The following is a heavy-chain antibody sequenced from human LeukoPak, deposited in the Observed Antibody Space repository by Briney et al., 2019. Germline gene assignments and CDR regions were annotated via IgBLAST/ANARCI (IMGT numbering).Heavy chain of an antibody. V-gene: IGHV3-43*02. Sequence: GGSLRLSCVASGLPIADFAMHWVRQAPGKGLEWVPLISGDGVSTFYADSVKGRFSISRDNSKNSLYLEMTSLRTEDAAMYYCAKESGKFDYWGQGTLVAVSS. CDR1: GLPIADFA. CDR3: AKESGKFDY. J-gene: IGHJ4*02. CDR2: ISGDGVST.